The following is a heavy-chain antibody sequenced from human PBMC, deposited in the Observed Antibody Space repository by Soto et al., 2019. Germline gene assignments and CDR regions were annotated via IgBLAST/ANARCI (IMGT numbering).Heavy chain of an antibody. CDR1: GFTFENYA. CDR2: ISGSGGTT. Sequence: GGSLRLSCVASGFTFENYAMSWVRQAPGKGLEWVSAISGSGGTTYYSDSVKGRFTISRDNSKNTVYLQMNDLRVEDAAEYFCAKDSWAIFGVPAGEYYAMDVWPRDHGHRLL. J-gene: IGHJ6*02. V-gene: IGHV3-23*01. D-gene: IGHD3-3*01. CDR3: AKDSWAIFGVPAGEYYAMDV.